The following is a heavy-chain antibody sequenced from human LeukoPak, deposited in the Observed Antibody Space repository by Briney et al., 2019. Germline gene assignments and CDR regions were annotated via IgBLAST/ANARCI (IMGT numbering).Heavy chain of an antibody. CDR3: ARGSGYDIPHDY. CDR2: INPSGGST. Sequence: GASVKVCCRASGYTFTSYYMHWVRQAPGQGLELMGIINPSGGSTSYAQKFQGRVTMTRDTSTSTVYMELSSLRSEDTAVYYCARGSGYDIPHDYWGQGTLVTVSS. D-gene: IGHD5-12*01. V-gene: IGHV1-46*01. J-gene: IGHJ4*02. CDR1: GYTFTSYY.